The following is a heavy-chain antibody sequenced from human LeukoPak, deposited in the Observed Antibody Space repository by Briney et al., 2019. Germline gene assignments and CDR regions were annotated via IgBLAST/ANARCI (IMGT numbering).Heavy chain of an antibody. CDR1: GGSITSSNYY. CDR3: ASAVGNWFDP. V-gene: IGHV4-39*07. Sequence: SETLSLTCMVSGGSITSSNYYWGWIRQPPGKGLEWIGTIYYSGSAYYNPSLKSRVTMSVDTSKKQFSLRLSSVTAADTAVYYCASAVGNWFDPWGQGTLVPVSS. J-gene: IGHJ5*02. D-gene: IGHD2-15*01. CDR2: IYYSGSA.